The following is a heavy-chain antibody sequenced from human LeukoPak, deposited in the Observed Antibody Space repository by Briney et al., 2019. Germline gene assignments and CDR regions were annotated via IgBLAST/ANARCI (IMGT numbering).Heavy chain of an antibody. J-gene: IGHJ4*02. CDR3: AARPPIAVAGPFDY. CDR2: ISGSGGST. CDR1: GFTFSSYA. V-gene: IGHV3-23*01. D-gene: IGHD6-19*01. Sequence: GGSLRLSCAASGFTFSSYAMGWVRQAPGKGLEWVSTISGSGGSTYYADSVRGRFTISRDNSKNTLYLQMSSLRVDDTAVCYCAARPPIAVAGPFDYWGQGTLVTVSS.